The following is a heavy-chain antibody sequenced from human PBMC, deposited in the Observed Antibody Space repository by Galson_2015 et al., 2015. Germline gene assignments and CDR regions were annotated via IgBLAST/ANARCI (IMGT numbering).Heavy chain of an antibody. CDR3: ARDGTMVQGAPSYMDV. V-gene: IGHV1-2*04. D-gene: IGHD3-10*01. CDR1: GYTFTGYY. CDR2: INPNSGGT. Sequence: SVKVSCKASGYTFTGYYMHWVRQAPGQELEWMGWINPNSGGTKYAQKFQGWVTMTRDTSISTAHMELSRLRSDDTAVYYCARDGTMVQGAPSYMDVWGKGTTVTVSS. J-gene: IGHJ6*03.